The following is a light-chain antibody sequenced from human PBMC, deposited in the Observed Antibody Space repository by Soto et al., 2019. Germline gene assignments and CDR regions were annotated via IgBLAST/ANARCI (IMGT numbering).Light chain of an antibody. CDR2: AAS. Sequence: DIQLTQSPPFLSASVGDRVTITCRASQGISSYLAWYQQKPGKAPKLLIYAASTLQSGVPSRFSGSGSGTEFTLTISSLQPEDFATYYCQQLNSYQFTFDPGTKVDIK. V-gene: IGKV1-9*01. CDR1: QGISSY. J-gene: IGKJ3*01. CDR3: QQLNSYQFT.